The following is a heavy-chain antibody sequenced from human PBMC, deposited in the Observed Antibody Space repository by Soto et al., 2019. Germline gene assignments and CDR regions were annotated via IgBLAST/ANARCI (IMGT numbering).Heavy chain of an antibody. CDR3: ARVPRRDGYNLHGMDV. D-gene: IGHD5-12*01. Sequence: EVQLVESGGGLIQPGGSLRLSCAASGFTVSSNYMSWVRQAPGKGLEWVSVIYSGGNIYYADSVKGRFTISRDNSKNTLYLQMNSLRVEDTAVYYCARVPRRDGYNLHGMDVWGQGTTVTVSS. J-gene: IGHJ6*02. CDR2: IYSGGNI. V-gene: IGHV3-53*01. CDR1: GFTVSSNY.